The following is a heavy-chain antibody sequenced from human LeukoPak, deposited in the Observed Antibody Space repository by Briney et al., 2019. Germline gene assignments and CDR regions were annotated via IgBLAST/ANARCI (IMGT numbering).Heavy chain of an antibody. D-gene: IGHD6-19*01. CDR2: ISWNSGSI. V-gene: IGHV3-9*03. Sequence: PGGSLRLSCAASGFTFDDYAMHWVRQAPGKGLEWVSGISWNSGSIGYADSVKGRFTISRDNAKNSLYLQMNSLRAEDMALYYCAKPLSIGSGWYYFDYWGQGTLVTVSS. CDR3: AKPLSIGSGWYYFDY. CDR1: GFTFDDYA. J-gene: IGHJ4*02.